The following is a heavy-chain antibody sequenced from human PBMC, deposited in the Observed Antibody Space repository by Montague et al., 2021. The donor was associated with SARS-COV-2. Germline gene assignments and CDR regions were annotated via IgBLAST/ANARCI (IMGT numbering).Heavy chain of an antibody. CDR2: ISTSGEIK. J-gene: IGHJ4*02. V-gene: IGHV3-48*02. CDR1: GFTFSDHS. CDR3: ARGALAASGSFDY. D-gene: IGHD6-13*01. Sequence: SLRLSCAASGFTFSDHSMNWVRQAPGKGLQWVSHISTSGEIKCYADSVKGRFSISRDNAEKAVSLQMNSLRDDDTAIYYCARGALAASGSFDYWGPGILVTVSS.